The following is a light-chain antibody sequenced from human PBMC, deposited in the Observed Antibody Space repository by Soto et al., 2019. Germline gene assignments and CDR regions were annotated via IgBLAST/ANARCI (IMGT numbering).Light chain of an antibody. CDR3: QHYDNSPTWT. J-gene: IGKJ1*01. CDR2: AAS. CDR1: ESVSSSY. V-gene: IGKV3-20*01. Sequence: EIVLTQSPGTLSLSPGERATLSCRASESVSSSYLAWYQQKPGQAPRLLMYAASRRATGIPDRFSGSASGTDFTLAISRLEPEDFAVYYCQHYDNSPTWTFGQGTKVEIK.